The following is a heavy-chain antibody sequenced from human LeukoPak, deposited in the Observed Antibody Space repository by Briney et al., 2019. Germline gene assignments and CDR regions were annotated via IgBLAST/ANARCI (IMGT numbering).Heavy chain of an antibody. CDR3: ARGRPPSITMIVVVTRRGHYFDY. CDR1: GGSISSYY. V-gene: IGHV4-59*12. Sequence: PSETLSLTCTVSGGSISSYYWSWIRQPPGKGLEWIGYIYYSGSTNYNPSLKSRVTISVDTSKNQFSLKLSSVTAADTAVYYCARGRPPSITMIVVVTRRGHYFDYWGQGTPVTVSS. CDR2: IYYSGST. D-gene: IGHD3-22*01. J-gene: IGHJ4*02.